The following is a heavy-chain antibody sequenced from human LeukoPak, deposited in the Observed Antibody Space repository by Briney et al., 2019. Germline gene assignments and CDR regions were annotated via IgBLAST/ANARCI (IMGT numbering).Heavy chain of an antibody. J-gene: IGHJ4*02. V-gene: IGHV3-53*01. D-gene: IGHD3-3*01. CDR2: IYTTGTT. CDR1: GFSVSSNY. Sequence: GGSLRLSCAASGFSVSSNYMRWVRQAPGKGLEWVSVIYTTGTTYYADSVKGRFTISRDNSKNTLHLQVNSLRAEDTAVYYCASIFLWGQGTLVSVSS. CDR3: ASIFL.